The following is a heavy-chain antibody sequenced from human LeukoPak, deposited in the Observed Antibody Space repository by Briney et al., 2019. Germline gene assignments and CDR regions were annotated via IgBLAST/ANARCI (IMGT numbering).Heavy chain of an antibody. V-gene: IGHV3-21*05. CDR1: GFTFSSYA. CDR3: ARDYGGSSPFDY. D-gene: IGHD4-23*01. Sequence: GGSLRLSCAASGFTFSSYAMSWVPQAPGKGLEWVSYISSSGSDIYYADSVKGRFTISRDNAKNSLYLHMNSLRAEDTAVYYCARDYGGSSPFDYWGQGTLVTVSS. CDR2: ISSSGSDI. J-gene: IGHJ4*02.